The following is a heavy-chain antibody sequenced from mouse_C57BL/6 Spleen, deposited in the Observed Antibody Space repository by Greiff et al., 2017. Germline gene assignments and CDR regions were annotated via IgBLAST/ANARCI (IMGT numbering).Heavy chain of an antibody. V-gene: IGHV5-9*01. D-gene: IGHD2-2*01. CDR3: ARQNYGYDGRYYFDY. J-gene: IGHJ2*01. CDR1: GFTFSSYT. CDR2: ISGGGGNT. Sequence: EVQGVESGGGLVKPGGSLKLSCAASGFTFSSYTMSWVRQTPEKRLEWVATISGGGGNTYYPDSVKGRFTISRDNAKNTLSLKMSSLRSEDTALYYCARQNYGYDGRYYFDYWGQGTTLTVSS.